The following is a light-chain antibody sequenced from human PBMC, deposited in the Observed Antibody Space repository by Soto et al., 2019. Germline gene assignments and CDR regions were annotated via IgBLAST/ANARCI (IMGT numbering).Light chain of an antibody. J-gene: IGKJ2*01. CDR1: QSVSSSY. CDR3: HQYCSSPSYT. V-gene: IGKV3-20*01. CDR2: GAS. Sequence: EIVLTQSPGTLSLSPGERATLSCRASQSVSSSYLAWYQQKPGQAPRLLIYGASSSATGIPDRFSGSGSGTDFPLTISRLEPEDFAFYYSHQYCSSPSYTFGQGTKLEIK.